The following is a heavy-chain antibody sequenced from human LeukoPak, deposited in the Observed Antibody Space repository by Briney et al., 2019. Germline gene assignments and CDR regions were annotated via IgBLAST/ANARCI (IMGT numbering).Heavy chain of an antibody. D-gene: IGHD5-12*01. V-gene: IGHV3-21*01. Sequence: GGSLRLSCLASGFTFSRYSMNWVRQAPGKGLEWVSSISGSSNDKHYIDSVKGRFTISTDNAKNSLFLQMNSLRAEDTAVYYCVRAEGSSGSSEYFQHWGQGTLVTVSS. CDR3: VRAEGSSGSSEYFQH. J-gene: IGHJ1*01. CDR1: GFTFSRYS. CDR2: ISGSSNDK.